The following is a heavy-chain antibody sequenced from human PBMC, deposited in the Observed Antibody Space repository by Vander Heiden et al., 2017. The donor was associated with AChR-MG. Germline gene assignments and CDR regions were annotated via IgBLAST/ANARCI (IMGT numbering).Heavy chain of an antibody. D-gene: IGHD6-19*01. Sequence: QVQLQESGPGLVKPSETLSLTCTVSGGSISSYYWSWIRQPPGKGLEWIGYIYYSGSTNYNPSLKSRVTISVDTSKNQFSLKLSSVTAADTAVYYCASTRIAVAEDYYYGMDVWGQGTTVTVSS. J-gene: IGHJ6*02. CDR3: ASTRIAVAEDYYYGMDV. V-gene: IGHV4-59*01. CDR1: GGSISSYY. CDR2: IYYSGST.